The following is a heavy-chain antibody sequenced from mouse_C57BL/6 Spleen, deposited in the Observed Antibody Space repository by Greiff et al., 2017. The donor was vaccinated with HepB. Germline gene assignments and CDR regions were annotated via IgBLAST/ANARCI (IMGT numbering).Heavy chain of an antibody. CDR2: INPSNGGT. CDR3: ARSSSVYYAMDY. Sequence: VQLQQSGTELVKPGASVKLSCKASGYTFTSYWMHWVKQRPGQGLEWIGNINPSNGGTNYNEKFKSKATLTVDKSSSTAYMQLSSLTSEDSAVYYCARSSSVYYAMDYWGQGTSVTVSS. D-gene: IGHD1-3*01. V-gene: IGHV1-53*01. CDR1: GYTFTSYW. J-gene: IGHJ4*01.